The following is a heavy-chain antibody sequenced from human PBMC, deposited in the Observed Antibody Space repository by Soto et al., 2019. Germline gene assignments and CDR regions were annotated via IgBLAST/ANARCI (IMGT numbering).Heavy chain of an antibody. CDR2: IYYSGST. CDR3: ARWAYSSSWYSGISY. D-gene: IGHD6-13*01. J-gene: IGHJ4*02. V-gene: IGHV4-31*03. CDR1: GGSISSGGYY. Sequence: SETLSLTCTVSGGSISSGGYYWSWIRQHPGKGLEWIGYIYYSGSTYYNPSLKSRVTISVDTPKNQFTLKLSSVTAADTAVYYCARWAYSSSWYSGISYWGQGALVTVSS.